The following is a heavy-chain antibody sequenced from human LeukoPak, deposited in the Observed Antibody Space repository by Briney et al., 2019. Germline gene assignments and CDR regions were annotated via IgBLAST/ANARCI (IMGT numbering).Heavy chain of an antibody. V-gene: IGHV3-30*02. Sequence: GSLRLSCAASGFIFSSYGMHRVRQAPGKGLGWVAFIRYDGSNKYYADSVKGRFTISRDNSKNMLYLQMNSLRAEDTAVYYCARTLRYFADAFDIWGQGTMVTVSS. CDR1: GFIFSSYG. J-gene: IGHJ3*02. CDR2: IRYDGSNK. CDR3: ARTLRYFADAFDI. D-gene: IGHD3-9*01.